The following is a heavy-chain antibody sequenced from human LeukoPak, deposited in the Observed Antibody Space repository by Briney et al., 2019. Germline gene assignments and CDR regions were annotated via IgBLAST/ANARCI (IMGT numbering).Heavy chain of an antibody. CDR2: INHSGYT. Sequence: SETLSLTCAVSGVSFYDYYWSWVRQTPGKGLEWIGEINHSGYTNDNPSLKSRVILSIDTSRKQFSLNLRSVTVADAGIYYCTRMTRGHDYWGQGTQVTVSS. V-gene: IGHV4-34*01. J-gene: IGHJ4*02. CDR1: GVSFYDYY. CDR3: TRMTRGHDY. D-gene: IGHD4-11*01.